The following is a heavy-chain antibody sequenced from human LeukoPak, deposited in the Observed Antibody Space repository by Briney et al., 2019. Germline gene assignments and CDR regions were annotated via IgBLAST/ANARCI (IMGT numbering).Heavy chain of an antibody. V-gene: IGHV1-18*04. J-gene: IGHJ4*02. CDR2: ISAYNGNT. D-gene: IGHD6-19*01. CDR3: AGGLIAVFDY. CDR1: GYTFTGYY. Sequence: GASVKVSCKASGYTFTGYYMHWVRQAPGQGLEWMGWISAYNGNTNYAQKLQGRVTMTTDTSTSTAYMELRSLRSDDTAVYYCAGGLIAVFDYWGQGTLVTVSS.